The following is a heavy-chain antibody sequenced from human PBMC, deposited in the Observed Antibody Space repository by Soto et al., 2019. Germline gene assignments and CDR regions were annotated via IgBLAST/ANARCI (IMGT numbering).Heavy chain of an antibody. V-gene: IGHV3-11*05. D-gene: IGHD3-10*01. CDR1: GVCFSNYY. Sequence: PGGSLTLTCAASGVCFSNYYMSWIRQAPGKGLEWVSYISTSSSSTDYADSVKGRFTISRDNAKNSLYLQMNSLRAEDSAVYYCVRDLHYYGSGSYFQHWGQGTLVTVSS. CDR2: ISTSSSST. CDR3: VRDLHYYGSGSYFQH. J-gene: IGHJ4*02.